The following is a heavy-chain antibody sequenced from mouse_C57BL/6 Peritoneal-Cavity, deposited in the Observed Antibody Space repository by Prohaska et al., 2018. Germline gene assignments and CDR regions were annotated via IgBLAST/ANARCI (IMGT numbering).Heavy chain of an antibody. V-gene: IGHV1-26*01. CDR3: ARSFIVTHLAY. D-gene: IGHD2-12*01. J-gene: IGHJ3*01. Sequence: HGKSLEWIGDINPNNGGTSYNQKFKGKATLTVDKSSSTAYMELRSLTSEDSAVYYCARSFIVTHLAYWGQGTLVTVSA. CDR2: INPNNGGT.